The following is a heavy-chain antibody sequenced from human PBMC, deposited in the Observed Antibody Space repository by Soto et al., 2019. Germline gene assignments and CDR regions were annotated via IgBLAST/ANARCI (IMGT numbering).Heavy chain of an antibody. CDR1: GGSISSGGYS. Sequence: QLQLQESGSGLVKPSQTLSLTCAVSGGSISSGGYSWSWIRQPPGKGLEWIGYIYHSGSTYYNPSLSSRVTRSVDRSKNQFSLKLSSVTAADTAVYYCARGIYGGKARWYFDLWGRGTLVTVSS. J-gene: IGHJ2*01. CDR3: ARGIYGGKARWYFDL. D-gene: IGHD2-15*01. V-gene: IGHV4-30-2*01. CDR2: IYHSGST.